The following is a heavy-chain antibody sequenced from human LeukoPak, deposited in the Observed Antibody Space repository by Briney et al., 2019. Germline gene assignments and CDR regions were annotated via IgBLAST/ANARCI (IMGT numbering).Heavy chain of an antibody. D-gene: IGHD5-12*01. Sequence: SETLSLTCTVSRCFISGSIRSYYWSWLRQPPGKGLEWIGYISTSGSINDNPSLRSRLTISVDTSRNHFFLNLSSVTAADTAVYYCARIPLGYSGAYYFDYWGQGTLVTVS. CDR1: RCFISGSIRSYY. J-gene: IGHJ4*02. CDR2: ISTSGSI. CDR3: ARIPLGYSGAYYFDY. V-gene: IGHV4-4*09.